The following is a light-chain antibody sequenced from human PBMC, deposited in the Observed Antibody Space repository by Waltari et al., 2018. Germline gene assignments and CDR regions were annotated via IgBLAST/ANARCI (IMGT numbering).Light chain of an antibody. V-gene: IGLV2-23*02. CDR1: SRDVGGYNF. J-gene: IGLJ2*01. CDR2: EVI. CDR3: CSYIGRAL. Sequence: QSALTQPASVSGSPGQSITISCTGSSRDVGGYNFVSWYQQHPGKAPKRLIYEVIKRPSVVSIRFSGYKSGNTASLTISGLQAEDEADYYCCSYIGRALFGGGTKLTVL.